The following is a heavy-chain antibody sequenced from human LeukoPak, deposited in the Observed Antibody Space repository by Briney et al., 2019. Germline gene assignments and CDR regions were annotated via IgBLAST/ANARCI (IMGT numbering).Heavy chain of an antibody. CDR1: GFTFDDYG. V-gene: IGHV3-20*04. J-gene: IGHJ5*02. CDR2: INWNGGST. CDR3: ARVSSGWYRPGRDNWFDP. Sequence: GGSLRLSCAASGFTFDDYGMSWVRHAPGKGLEWVSGINWNGGSTGYADSVKGRFTISRDNAKNSLYLQMNSLRAEDTALYYCARVSSGWYRPGRDNWFDPWGQGTLVTVAS. D-gene: IGHD6-19*01.